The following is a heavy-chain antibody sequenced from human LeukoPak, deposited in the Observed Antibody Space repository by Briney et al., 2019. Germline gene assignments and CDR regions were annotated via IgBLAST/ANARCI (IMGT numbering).Heavy chain of an antibody. Sequence: SETLSLTCAVYGGSFSGYYWSWIRQPPGKGLEWIGYIYTSGSTNYNPSLKSRVTISVDTSKNQFSLKLSSVTAADTAVYYCARVGSAAGIFDYWGQGTLVTVSS. V-gene: IGHV4-4*09. CDR1: GGSFSGYY. J-gene: IGHJ4*02. D-gene: IGHD6-13*01. CDR2: IYTSGST. CDR3: ARVGSAAGIFDY.